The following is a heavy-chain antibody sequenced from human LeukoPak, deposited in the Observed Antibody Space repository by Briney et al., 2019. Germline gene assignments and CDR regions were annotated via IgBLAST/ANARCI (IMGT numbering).Heavy chain of an antibody. CDR3: ARDPPRGAARPNWYFDL. CDR2: INPSGGST. CDR1: GYTFTSYY. J-gene: IGHJ2*01. D-gene: IGHD6-6*01. V-gene: IGHV1-46*01. Sequence: ASVKVSCKASGYTFTSYYMHWVRQAPGQGLEWMGIINPSGGSTSYAQKFQGRVTMTRDTSTSTVYMELSSLRSEDTAVYYCARDPPRGAARPNWYFDLWGRGTLVTVSS.